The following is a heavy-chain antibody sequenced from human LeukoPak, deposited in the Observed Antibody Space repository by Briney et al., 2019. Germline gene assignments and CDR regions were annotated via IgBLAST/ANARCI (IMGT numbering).Heavy chain of an antibody. J-gene: IGHJ4*02. V-gene: IGHV4-61*02. CDR2: IYTSGST. CDR1: GGSISSGSYY. Sequence: SQTLCLTCTVSGGSISSGSYYWSWIRQPAGKGLEWIVRIYTSGSTNYNPSLKSRVTISVDTSKNQFSLKLSSVTDADTAVYYCARTQYDFCSGTYYFDSWGQGTLVTVSS. CDR3: ARTQYDFCSGTYYFDS. D-gene: IGHD3-3*01.